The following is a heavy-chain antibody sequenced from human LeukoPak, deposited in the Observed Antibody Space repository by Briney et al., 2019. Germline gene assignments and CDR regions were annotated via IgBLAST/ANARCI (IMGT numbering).Heavy chain of an antibody. J-gene: IGHJ6*02. CDR2: INPDGSST. Sequence: GGSLRLSCAASGFTFSRYWMHWVRQAPGKGLVWVSRINPDGSSTVYADSVKGRFTISRDNAKNTMYLQMNSLRVEDTAVYYCVRDSLEAGFYHGMDVWGQGTTVTVSS. V-gene: IGHV3-74*01. CDR1: GFTFSRYW. D-gene: IGHD5-24*01. CDR3: VRDSLEAGFYHGMDV.